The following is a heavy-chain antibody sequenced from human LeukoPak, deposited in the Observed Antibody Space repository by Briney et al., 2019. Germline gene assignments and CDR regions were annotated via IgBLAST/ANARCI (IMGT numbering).Heavy chain of an antibody. Sequence: GGSLGLSCEVPGFTFSAYWMSWVRQPPGKGLEFVANVHQVGSEIHYVDSVRGRFTISRDNVKSLLYLQMNSLRAEDEAIYYCTRVGSSWDLLDYWGRGTLVTVSS. D-gene: IGHD6-13*01. CDR3: TRVGSSWDLLDY. CDR1: GFTFSAYW. V-gene: IGHV3-7*01. CDR2: VHQVGSEI. J-gene: IGHJ4*02.